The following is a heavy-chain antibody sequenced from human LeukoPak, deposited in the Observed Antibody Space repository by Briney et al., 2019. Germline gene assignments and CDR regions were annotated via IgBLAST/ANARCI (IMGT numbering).Heavy chain of an antibody. CDR1: GYTLTALS. CDR3: ARTSSTYYYDSSGYEYFDY. V-gene: IGHV1-24*01. Sequence: ASVNVSCKVSGYTLTALSMHWVRQAPGQGLEWMGGFDPEAGEATYAQKCQGRVTITADESTNTAYMELSSLRSEDTAVYYCARTSSTYYYDSSGYEYFDYWGQGTLVTVSS. D-gene: IGHD3-22*01. CDR2: FDPEAGEA. J-gene: IGHJ4*02.